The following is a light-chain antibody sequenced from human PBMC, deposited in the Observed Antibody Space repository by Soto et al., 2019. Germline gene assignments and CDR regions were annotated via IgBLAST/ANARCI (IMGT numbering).Light chain of an antibody. V-gene: IGKV1-5*01. CDR3: QQYNSYSPAT. CDR1: QSIRRW. CDR2: DAS. Sequence: DIQMTQSPSMLSASVGDRVTIACRASQSIRRWLAWYQQKPGQAPKLLIFDASTLESGVPSRFSGRGSETEFTLTISSLQPDDFATYYCQQYNSYSPATFGQGTKVEI. J-gene: IGKJ1*01.